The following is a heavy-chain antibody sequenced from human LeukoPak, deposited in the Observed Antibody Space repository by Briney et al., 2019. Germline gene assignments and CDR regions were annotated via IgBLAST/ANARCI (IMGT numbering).Heavy chain of an antibody. Sequence: GGSLGLSCAASGFTFSDYWMNWIRQAPGKGLEWVARIMKDGNEKYYVESIKGRFTISRDNAKNALYLQMNGLRAEDTGVYYCARGHLDPWGQGTLVTVSS. CDR3: ARGHLDP. V-gene: IGHV3-7*01. CDR2: IMKDGNEK. CDR1: GFTFSDYW. J-gene: IGHJ5*02.